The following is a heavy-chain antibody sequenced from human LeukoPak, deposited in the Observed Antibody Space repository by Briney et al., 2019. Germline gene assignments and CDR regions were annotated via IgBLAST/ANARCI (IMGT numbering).Heavy chain of an antibody. J-gene: IGHJ4*02. CDR3: ASFNPNYYDSSGYYGVENDY. D-gene: IGHD3-22*01. CDR1: GGTFSSYA. Sequence: ASVKVSCKASGGTFSSYAISWVRQAPGQGLEGMGWINPNSGGTNYAQKFQGRVTMTRDTSISTAYMELSRLRSDDTAGHYCASFNPNYYDSSGYYGVENDYWGQGTLVTVSS. CDR2: INPNSGGT. V-gene: IGHV1-2*02.